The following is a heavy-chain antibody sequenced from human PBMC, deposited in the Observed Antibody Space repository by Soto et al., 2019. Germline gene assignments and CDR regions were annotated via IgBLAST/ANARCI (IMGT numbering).Heavy chain of an antibody. J-gene: IGHJ4*02. CDR3: ARGEMETMWNLDY. CDR2: IRPVFDTA. D-gene: IGHD1-1*01. CDR1: GGTFSTFA. Sequence: ASVKVSCKASGGTFSTFAITWIRQGPVDAHEWMGKIRPVFDTATYEQKSHGRVTNTADQATSTVNMGLSSLRSEYTAADYCARGEMETMWNLDYWGQGTPVTV. V-gene: IGHV1-69*13.